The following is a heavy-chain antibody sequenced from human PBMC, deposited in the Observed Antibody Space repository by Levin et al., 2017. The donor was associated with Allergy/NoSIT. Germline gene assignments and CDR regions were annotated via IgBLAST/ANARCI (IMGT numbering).Heavy chain of an antibody. J-gene: IGHJ4*02. D-gene: IGHD6-6*01. CDR2: ITGNGGIT. V-gene: IGHV3-23*01. CDR3: AKCLSSYETGVDY. CDR1: GFTFSSYA. Sequence: AGGSLRLSCAASGFTFSSYAMSWVRQAPGEGLEWVSAITGNGGITYYADSVKGRFTISGDNSKNTLYLQMNSLRAEDTAVYYCAKCLSSYETGVDYWGQGALVTVSS.